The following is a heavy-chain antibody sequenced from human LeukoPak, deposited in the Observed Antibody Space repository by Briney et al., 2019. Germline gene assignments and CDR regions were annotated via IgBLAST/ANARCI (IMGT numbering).Heavy chain of an antibody. CDR2: INHSGST. J-gene: IGHJ6*03. CDR1: GGSFSGYY. V-gene: IGHV4-34*01. D-gene: IGHD3-10*01. Sequence: SETLSLTCAVYGGSFSGYYWSWIRQPPGKGLEWIGEINHSGSTNYNPSLKSRVTISVDTSKNQFSLKLSSVTAADTAVYYCARAMVRGVIINRTYYMDVWGKGTTVTISS. CDR3: ARAMVRGVIINRTYYMDV.